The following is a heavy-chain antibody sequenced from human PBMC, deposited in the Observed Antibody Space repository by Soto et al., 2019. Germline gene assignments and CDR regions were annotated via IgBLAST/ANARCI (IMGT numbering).Heavy chain of an antibody. CDR2: INHGGSET. Sequence: VQVVESGGTLVQPGGSLRLSCEVSGFDFPGFWMNWVRQAPGKGLEWVANINHGGSETNFLDSVKGRFTISRDNAKSTLYLQMNSLRVEDTAVYHCTRGGRDLDFWGQGTVVIVSS. J-gene: IGHJ4*02. CDR1: GFDFPGFW. D-gene: IGHD2-21*02. CDR3: TRGGRDLDF. V-gene: IGHV3-7*04.